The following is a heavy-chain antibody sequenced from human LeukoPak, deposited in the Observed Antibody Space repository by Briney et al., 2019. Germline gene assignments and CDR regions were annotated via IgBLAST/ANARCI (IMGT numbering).Heavy chain of an antibody. Sequence: GGSLRLSCAASGFTFSSYWMSWVRQAPGKGLEWVANIKQDGSEKYYVDSVKGRFTISRDNAKNSLYLQMNSLRAEDMALYYCARSRGYYYDSRVGFDYWGQGTLVTVSS. J-gene: IGHJ4*02. CDR1: GFTFSSYW. D-gene: IGHD3-22*01. CDR2: IKQDGSEK. V-gene: IGHV3-7*03. CDR3: ARSRGYYYDSRVGFDY.